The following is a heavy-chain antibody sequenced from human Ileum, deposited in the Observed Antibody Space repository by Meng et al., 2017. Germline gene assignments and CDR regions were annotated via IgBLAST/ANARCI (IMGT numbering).Heavy chain of an antibody. CDR2: VYFTGYT. CDR3: ARHGHFTPDKYYFDS. Sequence: QVQLQESGPGLLKPSETLSLSFTFSGGSISSGEYCWGWIRQPPGKGLEWIGSVYFTGYTYYSPSLMSRVTISVERSKNQFSLRLTSVTAADTGLYLCARHGHFTPDKYYFDSWGQGTLVTVSS. V-gene: IGHV4-39*01. D-gene: IGHD3-3*02. CDR1: GGSISSGEYC. J-gene: IGHJ4*03.